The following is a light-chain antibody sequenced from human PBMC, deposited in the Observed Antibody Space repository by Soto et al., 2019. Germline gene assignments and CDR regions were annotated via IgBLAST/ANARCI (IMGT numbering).Light chain of an antibody. J-gene: IGKJ1*01. CDR1: QSIGDS. Sequence: DIQMTQSPSTLSASVGDRVTTTGRASQSIGDSLAWYQQKPGKAPYLLISDVSSLERGVPSRFSGSGSGTEFTLTISSMQPDDFATFYCQQYNGYSRTFGQGTKVDI. CDR3: QQYNGYSRT. V-gene: IGKV1-5*01. CDR2: DVS.